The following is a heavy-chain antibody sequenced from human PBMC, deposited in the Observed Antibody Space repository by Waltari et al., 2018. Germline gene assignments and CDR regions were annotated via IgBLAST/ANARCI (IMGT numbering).Heavy chain of an antibody. J-gene: IGHJ5*02. V-gene: IGHV1-69*12. CDR2: FIPIFGTAP. D-gene: IGHD3-16*01. Sequence: QVQLVQSGAEVKKPGSSVKVSCKASGGTFGSYGITWVRQAPGEGLEWMGGFIPIFGTAPNYAQKFQGRLTVTADESTATVYMDLSGLRSDDTAVYYCARRQLGGPFDPWGQGTLVSVSS. CDR1: GGTFGSYG. CDR3: ARRQLGGPFDP.